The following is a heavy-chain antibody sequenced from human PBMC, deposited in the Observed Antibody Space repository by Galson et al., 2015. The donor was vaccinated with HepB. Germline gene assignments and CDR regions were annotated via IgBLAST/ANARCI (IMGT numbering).Heavy chain of an antibody. D-gene: IGHD6-13*01. CDR3: ARGRKQLDGGKSSYSGMGV. CDR2: INSDGSTT. Sequence: SLRLSCAASGFSFSTYWMNWVRQVPGKGLVWVSHINSDGSTTNYVDSVKGRFTISRDNAKNTLYLQMNSLRAEDTAVYYCARGRKQLDGGKSSYSGMGVWGQGTTVTVSS. J-gene: IGHJ6*02. CDR1: GFSFSTYW. V-gene: IGHV3-74*01.